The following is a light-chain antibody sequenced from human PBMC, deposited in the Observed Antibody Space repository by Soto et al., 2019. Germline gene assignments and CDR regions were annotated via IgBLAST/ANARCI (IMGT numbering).Light chain of an antibody. V-gene: IGKV1-39*01. CDR2: GAS. Sequence: DIQMTQSPSTLSASVGDRVTITCRASQSISSWLAWYQQKPGKAPKLLIYGASTLQGGVPSRFSGSGSGTDFTLTISSLQPEDFATYYCQQSYSTLWTFGQGTKVDIK. J-gene: IGKJ1*01. CDR3: QQSYSTLWT. CDR1: QSISSW.